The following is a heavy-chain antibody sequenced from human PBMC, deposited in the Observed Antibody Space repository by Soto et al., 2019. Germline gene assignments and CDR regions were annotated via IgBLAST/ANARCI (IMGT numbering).Heavy chain of an antibody. CDR2: ISYDGSDK. J-gene: IGHJ6*02. CDR1: RFTFSLYA. Sequence: QVQLVESGGGVVQPGRSLRLSCAASRFTFSLYAMHWVRQAPGKGLEWVAVISYDGSDKYYADSVKGRFTISRDNSKNTLYLQISSLRGEDTAVYYCGRDTRYYYGMDVWGQGTTVTVSS. CDR3: GRDTRYYYGMDV. V-gene: IGHV3-30-3*01.